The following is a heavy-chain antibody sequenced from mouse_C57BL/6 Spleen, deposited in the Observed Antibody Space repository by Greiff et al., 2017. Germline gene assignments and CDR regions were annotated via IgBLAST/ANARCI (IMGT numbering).Heavy chain of an antibody. J-gene: IGHJ1*03. CDR2: IWSDGST. Sequence: VQLQQSGPGLVAPSQSLSITCTVSGFSLTSYGVHWVRQPPGKGLEWLVVIWSDGSTTYNSALKSRLSIGKNNSTRQVFLKMNSLQTDDTAMYCCAREGRGRYFEVWGTGTTVTVSS. V-gene: IGHV2-6*03. CDR1: GFSLTSYG. CDR3: AREGRGRYFEV.